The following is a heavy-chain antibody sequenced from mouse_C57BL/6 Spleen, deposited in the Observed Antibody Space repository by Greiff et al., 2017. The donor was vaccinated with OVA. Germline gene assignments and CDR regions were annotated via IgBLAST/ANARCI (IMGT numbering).Heavy chain of an antibody. J-gene: IGHJ4*01. V-gene: IGHV1-82*01. CDR1: GYAFSSSW. Sequence: QVQLQQSGPELVKPGASVKISCKASGYAFSSSWLNWVKQRPGKGLEWIGRIYPGDGDTNYNGKFKGKATLTADKSSSTAYMQLSSLTSEDSAVYFCARRGYAMDYWGQGTSVTVSS. CDR3: ARRGYAMDY. CDR2: IYPGDGDT.